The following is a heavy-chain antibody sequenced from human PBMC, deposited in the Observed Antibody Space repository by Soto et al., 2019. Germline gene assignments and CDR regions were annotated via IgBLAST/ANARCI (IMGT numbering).Heavy chain of an antibody. CDR1: GYTFTSYG. CDR2: ISVHSGKT. J-gene: IGHJ6*02. D-gene: IGHD3-3*01. V-gene: IGHV1-18*01. Sequence: VQLVQSGDEVKRPGASVKVSCKTSGYTFTSYGVTRVRQAPGQGLEWMAWISVHSGKTKFAESLRGRVTLTTDTSTSTAYMELRSLRSDDTAVYYCVRDDFGVALFYYHGMDVWGQGTTVIVSS. CDR3: VRDDFGVALFYYHGMDV.